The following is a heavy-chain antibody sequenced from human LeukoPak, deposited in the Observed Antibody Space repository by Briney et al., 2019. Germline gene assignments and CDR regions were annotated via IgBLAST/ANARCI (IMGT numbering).Heavy chain of an antibody. J-gene: IGHJ4*02. CDR3: ARDLKAVAGTGD. CDR1: GFTFSSYG. D-gene: IGHD6-19*01. CDR2: IWYDGNNK. Sequence: GRSLRLSCAASGFTFSSYGMHWVRQAPGKGLEWVAVIWYDGNNKYYTDSVKGRFTISRDNSKNTLFLQMNSPRAEDTAVYYCARDLKAVAGTGDWGQGTLVTVSS. V-gene: IGHV3-33*01.